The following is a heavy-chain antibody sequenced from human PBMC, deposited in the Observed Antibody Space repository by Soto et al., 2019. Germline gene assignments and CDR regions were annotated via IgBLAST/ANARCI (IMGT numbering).Heavy chain of an antibody. CDR3: ARGATMRRTYYYYMDV. CDR2: INHSGST. Sequence: PSETLSLTCAVYGGSFSGYYWSWIRQPPGKGLEWIGEINHSGSTNYNPSLKSRVTISVDTSKNQFSLKLSSVTAADTAVYYCARGATMRRTYYYYMDVWGKGTTVTVSS. D-gene: IGHD2-2*01. CDR1: GGSFSGYY. J-gene: IGHJ6*03. V-gene: IGHV4-34*01.